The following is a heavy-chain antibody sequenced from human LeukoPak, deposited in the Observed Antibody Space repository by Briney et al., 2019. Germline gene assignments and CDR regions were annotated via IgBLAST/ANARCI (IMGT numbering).Heavy chain of an antibody. Sequence: QPGGSLRLSCAASGFTFSAYWMSWVRQAPGKGLEWVANIKQDGSEKYYVDSVKGRFTISRDNAKNSLWLQMNSLRAEDTAVYYCLNMGAEILPFWGQGTLVTVSS. CDR2: IKQDGSEK. CDR1: GFTFSAYW. V-gene: IGHV3-7*01. D-gene: IGHD4/OR15-4a*01. J-gene: IGHJ4*02. CDR3: LNMGAEILPF.